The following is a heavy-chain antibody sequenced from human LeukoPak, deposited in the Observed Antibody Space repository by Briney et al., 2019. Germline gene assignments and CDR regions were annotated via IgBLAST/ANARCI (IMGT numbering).Heavy chain of an antibody. D-gene: IGHD4-23*01. CDR2: INHGGST. J-gene: IGHJ3*02. Sequence: SETLSLTCAVYGGSFSGYYWSWIRQPPGKGLEWIGEINHGGSTNYNPSLKSRVTISVDTSKNQFSLKLSSVTAADTAVYYCARDLGTVAAGSDAFDIWGQGTMVTVSS. V-gene: IGHV4-34*01. CDR3: ARDLGTVAAGSDAFDI. CDR1: GGSFSGYY.